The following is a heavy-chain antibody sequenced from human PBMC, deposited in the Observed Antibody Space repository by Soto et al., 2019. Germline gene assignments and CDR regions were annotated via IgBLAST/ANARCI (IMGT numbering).Heavy chain of an antibody. D-gene: IGHD3-16*01. Sequence: QVQLQEWGPGLVKPSETLSLTCTVSGASMNNYYGSWVRQPPGKGLEGIGDMYYSGGSNSNPSLKGRVTISVDTSKDQISLKLTSVTAADTAVYYCVRSGHSFGGVMWGQGTLVTVSS. J-gene: IGHJ4*02. V-gene: IGHV4-59*01. CDR3: VRSGHSFGGVM. CDR2: MYYSGGS. CDR1: GASMNNYY.